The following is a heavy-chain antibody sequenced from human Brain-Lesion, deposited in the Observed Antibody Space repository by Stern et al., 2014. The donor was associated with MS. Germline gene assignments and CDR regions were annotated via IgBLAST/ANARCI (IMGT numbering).Heavy chain of an antibody. CDR1: GARFDNYW. J-gene: IGHJ3*02. V-gene: IGHV5-51*01. CDR3: ARTYSSGWYGGHAFDI. D-gene: IGHD6-19*01. Sequence: EVQLVQSGAEVKKPGASVKISCKGSGARFDNYWIGWVRQEPGKGLEWMGMIYTADSDTRSSPSLQGQVTISADKSISTVYLQWSSLKASDTAMYYCARTYSSGWYGGHAFDIWGQGTMVTVSS. CDR2: IYTADSDT.